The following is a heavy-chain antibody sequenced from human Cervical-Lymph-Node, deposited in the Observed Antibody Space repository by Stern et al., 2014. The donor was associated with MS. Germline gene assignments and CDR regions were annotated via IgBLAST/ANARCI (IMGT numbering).Heavy chain of an antibody. V-gene: IGHV3-9*01. Sequence: EVQLVESGGGLVQPGRSLKLACAASGFTFDAFAMHWVRQAPAKDLEWVSGVSGNIVAVAYADSVKGRYTISKDNAKNSLYLQMNSLKPENTALYFCAKGVEDGHNPACFDYWGQGSLVIVSP. CDR2: VSGNIVAV. J-gene: IGHJ4*02. CDR1: GFTFDAFA. CDR3: AKGVEDGHNPACFDY. D-gene: IGHD5-24*01.